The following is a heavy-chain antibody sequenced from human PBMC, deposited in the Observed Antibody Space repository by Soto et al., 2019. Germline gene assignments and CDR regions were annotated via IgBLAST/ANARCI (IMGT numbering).Heavy chain of an antibody. CDR1: GFTFTSHW. V-gene: IGHV3-74*03. Sequence: GGSLRLSCAASGFTFTSHWLHWVRQAPGEGLVWVSRMSPDGSDTKFADSVKGRFTISRDNAKSTLYLDMNSLRSEDTAVYYCARSITMIGGAFDIWGQGTMVNVSS. J-gene: IGHJ3*02. CDR2: MSPDGSDT. CDR3: ARSITMIGGAFDI. D-gene: IGHD3-22*01.